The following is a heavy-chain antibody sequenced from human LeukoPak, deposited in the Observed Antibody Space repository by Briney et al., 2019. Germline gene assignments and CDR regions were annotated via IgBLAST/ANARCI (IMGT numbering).Heavy chain of an antibody. CDR3: ARFLAAAGTNYYYYGMDV. D-gene: IGHD6-13*01. Sequence: GGSLRHSCAASGFTFNSYWMSWVRQAPGKGLEWVANIKQDGSEKYYVDSVKGRFTISRDNAKNSLYLQMNSLRAEDTAVYYCARFLAAAGTNYYYYGMDVWGQGTTVAVSS. CDR2: IKQDGSEK. J-gene: IGHJ6*02. V-gene: IGHV3-7*01. CDR1: GFTFNSYW.